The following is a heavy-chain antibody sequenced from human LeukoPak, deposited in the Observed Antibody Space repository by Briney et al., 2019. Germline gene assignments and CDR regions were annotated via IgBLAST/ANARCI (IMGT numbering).Heavy chain of an antibody. V-gene: IGHV3-23*01. CDR1: GFTFTTYA. J-gene: IGHJ4*02. D-gene: IGHD3-22*01. CDR3: STDEMDDYDDSSGYYYTALPPAS. CDR2: ITRSGGST. Sequence: GGSLRLSCAASGFTFTTYAMSWVRQAPGKGLEWVSAITRSGGSTFYADSVKGRFTISRDNSKSTLYLQLSSLRAEDTAVYYCSTDEMDDYDDSSGYYYTALPPASWGQGTLVTVSS.